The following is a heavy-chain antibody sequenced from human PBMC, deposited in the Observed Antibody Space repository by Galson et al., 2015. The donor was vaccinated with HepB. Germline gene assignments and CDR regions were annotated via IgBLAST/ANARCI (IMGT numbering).Heavy chain of an antibody. CDR3: ARGQAVLWFGERVRAFDI. CDR1: GGSFSGYY. D-gene: IGHD3-10*01. V-gene: IGHV4-34*01. Sequence: SETLSLTCAVYGGSFSGYYWSWIRQPPGKGLEWIGEINPSGSTNYNPSLKSRVTISVDTSKNQFSLKLSSVTAADTAVYYCARGQAVLWFGERVRAFDIWGQGTMVTVSS. CDR2: INPSGST. J-gene: IGHJ3*02.